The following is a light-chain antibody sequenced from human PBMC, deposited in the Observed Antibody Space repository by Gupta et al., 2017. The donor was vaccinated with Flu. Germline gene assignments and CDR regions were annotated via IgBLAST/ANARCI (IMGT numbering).Light chain of an antibody. CDR3: QQDYSTPLT. V-gene: IGKV4-1*01. CDR1: QSVLYSSNNKNY. CDR2: WAS. Sequence: DIVMTQSPDSLAVSLGERATINCKSSQSVLYSSNNKNYLAWYQQKPGQPPKLLIYWASTRESGVPDRFSGSGSGTXFTLTIXSLQAEDVAVYYCQQDYSTPLTFGXGTKVDIK. J-gene: IGKJ3*01.